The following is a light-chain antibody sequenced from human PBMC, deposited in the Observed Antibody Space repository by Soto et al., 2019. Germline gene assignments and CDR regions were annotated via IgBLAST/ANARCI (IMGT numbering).Light chain of an antibody. V-gene: IGKV3-15*01. CDR1: QSVSSN. Sequence: EIVMTQSPATLSVFPGERATLSCRASQSVSSNLAWYQQKPGQAPRLLIYGASTRATGIPARFSGSGSGTEFTLTISSLQSEDFAVYYCQQYKNWPEGFGGGTKVEIK. CDR2: GAS. J-gene: IGKJ4*01. CDR3: QQYKNWPEG.